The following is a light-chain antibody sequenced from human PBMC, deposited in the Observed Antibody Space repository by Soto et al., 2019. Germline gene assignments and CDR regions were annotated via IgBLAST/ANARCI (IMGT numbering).Light chain of an antibody. CDR3: QQYDSSPLT. CDR2: DAS. CDR1: QSVDSNY. Sequence: EIVLTQSPYTLSLSPGERATLSCRASQSVDSNYLAWYQQKPGQAPRVLIYDASIRATGIPDRFSGSGSGTDFTLTISRLEPEDSAVYYCQQYDSSPLTFGGGTKV. J-gene: IGKJ4*01. V-gene: IGKV3-20*01.